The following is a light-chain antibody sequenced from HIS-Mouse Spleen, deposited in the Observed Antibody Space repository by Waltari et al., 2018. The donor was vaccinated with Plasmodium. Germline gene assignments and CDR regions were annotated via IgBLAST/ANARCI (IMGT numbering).Light chain of an antibody. V-gene: IGKV3-15*01. CDR3: QQYNNWPPYT. CDR2: GAS. CDR1: QSVSSN. J-gene: IGKJ2*01. Sequence: EIVMTQSPATLSVSPGERATISCRASQSVSSNLAWYQQKPGQAPRLLIYGASTRATVIPARFSGSGSGTEFTLTISSLQSEDFAVYYCQQYNNWPPYTFGQGTKLEIK.